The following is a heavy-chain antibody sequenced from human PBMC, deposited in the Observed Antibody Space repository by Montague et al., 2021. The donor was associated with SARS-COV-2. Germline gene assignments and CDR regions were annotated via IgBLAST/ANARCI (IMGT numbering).Heavy chain of an antibody. J-gene: IGHJ6*02. CDR2: TSYSGST. CDR3: ARCVEYYDSPHYYYAIDA. V-gene: IGHV4-59*12. CDR1: GGSLSPYY. Sequence: SETLSLTCTVSGGSLSPYYWIWIRQSPGKGLECIGYTSYSGSTDYNPSLKSRVTISIDTSKNQFSLKLSSVTAADTAVYYCARCVEYYDSPHYYYAIDAWGQGTPVTVSS. D-gene: IGHD3-3*01.